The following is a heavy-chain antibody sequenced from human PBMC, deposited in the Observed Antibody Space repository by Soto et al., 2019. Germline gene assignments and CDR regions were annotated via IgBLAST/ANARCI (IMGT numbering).Heavy chain of an antibody. Sequence: QVPLVRSGAEVKKPGASVKVSCTASGYIFTTYGISWVRQAPGYGVEWMGWITPYNGQTNYAQRLHRRVTMTTDTSTNTAYMELRMLRSDDTAIYYCAREPATAKPEGVDFWGQGALGTVSS. J-gene: IGHJ4*02. CDR2: ITPYNGQT. CDR3: AREPATAKPEGVDF. V-gene: IGHV1-18*01. D-gene: IGHD1-1*01. CDR1: GYIFTTYG.